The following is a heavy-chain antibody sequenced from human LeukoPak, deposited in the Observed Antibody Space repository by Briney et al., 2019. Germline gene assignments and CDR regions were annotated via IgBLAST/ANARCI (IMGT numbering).Heavy chain of an antibody. Sequence: ASVKVSCKASGYTFTGYYMHWVRQAPGQGLEWMGWINPNSGGTNYAQKFQGWVTMTRDTSISTAYMELSRLRSDDTAVYYCARDSGYCSGGSCYSGYYGMDVWGQGATVTVSS. J-gene: IGHJ6*02. D-gene: IGHD2-15*01. V-gene: IGHV1-2*04. CDR3: ARDSGYCSGGSCYSGYYGMDV. CDR1: GYTFTGYY. CDR2: INPNSGGT.